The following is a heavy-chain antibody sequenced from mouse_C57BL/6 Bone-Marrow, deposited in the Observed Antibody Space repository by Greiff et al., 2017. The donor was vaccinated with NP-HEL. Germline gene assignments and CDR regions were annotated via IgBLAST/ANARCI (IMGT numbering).Heavy chain of an antibody. CDR1: GYTFTSYG. CDR2: IYPRSGNT. Sequence: VQLQQSGAELARPGASVKLSCKASGYTFTSYGISWVKQRTGQGLEWIGEIYPRSGNTYYNEKFKGKATLTADKSSSTAYMELRSLTSEDSAVYFCATYSNYVRYFDYWGQGTTRTVSS. D-gene: IGHD2-5*01. J-gene: IGHJ2*01. V-gene: IGHV1-81*01. CDR3: ATYSNYVRYFDY.